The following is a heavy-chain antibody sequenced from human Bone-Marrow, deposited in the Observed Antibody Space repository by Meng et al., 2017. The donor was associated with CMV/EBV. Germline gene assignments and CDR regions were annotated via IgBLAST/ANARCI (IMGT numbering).Heavy chain of an antibody. CDR2: ISESGASK. D-gene: IGHD2-15*01. Sequence: GGSLRLSCAASGFTFSSYSMNWVRQAPGKGLEWVAVISESGASKYYADSVKGRFFISRDNSRDTLYLQMKNLRADDTAAYYCAKDETVGATSPFDYWGQGTLVTVSS. V-gene: IGHV3-23*01. J-gene: IGHJ4*02. CDR1: GFTFSSYS. CDR3: AKDETVGATSPFDY.